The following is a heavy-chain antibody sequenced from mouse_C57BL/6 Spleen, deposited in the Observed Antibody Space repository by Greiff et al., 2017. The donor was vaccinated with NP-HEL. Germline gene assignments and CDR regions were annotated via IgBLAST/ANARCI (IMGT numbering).Heavy chain of an antibody. CDR1: GFTFSDYG. CDR2: ISSGSSTI. D-gene: IGHD2-3*01. CDR3: ARRDGYYEFYYAMDY. V-gene: IGHV5-17*01. Sequence: EVMLVESGGGLVKPGGSLKLSCAASGFTFSDYGMHWVRQAPEKGLEWVAYISSGSSTIYYADTVKGRFTISRDNAKNTLFLQMTSLRSEDTAMYYGARRDGYYEFYYAMDYWGQGTSVTVSS. J-gene: IGHJ4*01.